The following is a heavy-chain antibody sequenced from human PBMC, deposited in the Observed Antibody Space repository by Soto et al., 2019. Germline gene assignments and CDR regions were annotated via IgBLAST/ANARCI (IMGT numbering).Heavy chain of an antibody. D-gene: IGHD2-21*01. CDR1: GYIFIHYY. J-gene: IGHJ4*02. CDR3: ARSLPQGDF. Sequence: QVQLVQSGAEVKKPGASVKVSCKASGYIFIHYYIHWVRQAPGQGLECMAIINPNGGSTNYAQKFQARVTVTSNTPTSTVSMELNSLGSDETAGYICARSLPQGDFWGQGTLVTVSS. V-gene: IGHV1-46*01. CDR2: INPNGGST.